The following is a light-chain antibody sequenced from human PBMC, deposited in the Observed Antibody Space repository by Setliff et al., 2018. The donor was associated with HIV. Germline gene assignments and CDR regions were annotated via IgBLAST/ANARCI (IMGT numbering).Light chain of an antibody. CDR2: EVT. V-gene: IGLV2-8*01. J-gene: IGLJ1*01. Sequence: LTQPPSASGSPGQSVTISCTGTSSDVGGYNYVSWYQQHPGKAPKLMIYEVTKRPSGVPDRFSGSKSGNTASLTVSGLQAEDEADYYCNSKTGDSIYVFGSGTKSPS. CDR1: SSDVGGYNY. CDR3: NSKTGDSIYV.